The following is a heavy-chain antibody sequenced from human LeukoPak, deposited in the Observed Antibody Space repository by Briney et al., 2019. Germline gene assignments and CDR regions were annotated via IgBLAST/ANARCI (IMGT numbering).Heavy chain of an antibody. CDR1: GGSISRSSYY. D-gene: IGHD1-7*01. CDR2: FSSGGSA. Sequence: SETLSLTCIVPGGSISRSSYYWAWIRQSPGKGLEWIGTFSSGGSAYYNPSLTSRVSISKDTSDNQFSLRLYSVTAADTAVYYCARKQTGTMYDVWGQGTQVTVSS. J-gene: IGHJ4*02. CDR3: ARKQTGTMYDV. V-gene: IGHV4-39*07.